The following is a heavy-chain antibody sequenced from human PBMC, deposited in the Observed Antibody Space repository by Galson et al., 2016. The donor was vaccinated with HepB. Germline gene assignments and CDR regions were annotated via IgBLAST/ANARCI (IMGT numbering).Heavy chain of an antibody. CDR2: LSPSTRYT. CDR3: ARDPGGYGFIDS. Sequence: SLRLSCAASGFAFTEYYMTWIRQAPGKGLECLSYLSPSTRYTNSADSVKGRFTIFRDNAKNSVYLQMNSLRAEDTAVYYCARDPGGYGFIDSWDQGTLVTVSS. D-gene: IGHD5-12*01. J-gene: IGHJ4*02. V-gene: IGHV3-11*06. CDR1: GFAFTEYY.